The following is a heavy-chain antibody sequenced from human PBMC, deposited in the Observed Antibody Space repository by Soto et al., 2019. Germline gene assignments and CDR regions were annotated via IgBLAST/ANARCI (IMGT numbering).Heavy chain of an antibody. V-gene: IGHV3-30-3*01. CDR2: ISYDGSNE. CDR1: GFN. Sequence: QVQLVESGGGVVQPGRSLRLSCAASGFNMHWVRQAPGKGLEWVAVISYDGSNEYYADSVKGRFSISRDNSKNTLYLQMNSLRAEDTAVYYFAMTVGANSWNFDYWGQGNLVTVSS. J-gene: IGHJ4*02. CDR3: AMTVGANSWNFDY. D-gene: IGHD1-26*01.